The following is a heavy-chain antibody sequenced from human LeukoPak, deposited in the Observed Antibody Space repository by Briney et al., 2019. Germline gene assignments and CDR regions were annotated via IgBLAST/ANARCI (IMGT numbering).Heavy chain of an antibody. CDR3: VRGSLGPAAKYYGMDV. D-gene: IGHD2-2*01. J-gene: IGHJ6*02. V-gene: IGHV4-39*01. CDR1: GGSISSSSYY. CDR2: IYYTGST. Sequence: SETLSLTCTVSGGSISSSSYYWGWLRQPPGKGLEWIGIIYYTGSTSYNPSLKRRVSMSVDTSKNQFSLKLSSVTAADTAVYYCVRGSLGPAAKYYGMDVWGQGTTVTVSS.